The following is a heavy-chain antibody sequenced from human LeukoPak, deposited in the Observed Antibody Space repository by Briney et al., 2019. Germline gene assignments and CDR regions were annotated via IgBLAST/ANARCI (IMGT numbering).Heavy chain of an antibody. Sequence: PGGSLRLSCAASGFTFDDYAMHWVRQAPGKGLEWVSGISWNSGSIGYADSVKGRFTISRDNAKNSLYLQMNSLRAEDTALYYCATGAPSHDYVWGSYRHYFDYWGQGTLVTVSS. D-gene: IGHD3-16*02. J-gene: IGHJ4*02. CDR3: ATGAPSHDYVWGSYRHYFDY. V-gene: IGHV3-9*01. CDR1: GFTFDDYA. CDR2: ISWNSGSI.